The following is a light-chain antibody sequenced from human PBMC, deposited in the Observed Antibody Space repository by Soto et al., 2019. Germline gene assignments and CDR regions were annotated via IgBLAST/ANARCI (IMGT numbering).Light chain of an antibody. CDR2: GNN. CDR1: SSNIGTNT. J-gene: IGLJ2*01. V-gene: IGLV1-44*01. Sequence: QSVLTQPPSASGTPGQRVTISCSGSSSNIGTNTVNWYQQLPGTAPKLLIFGNNQRPSGVPDRFSGSKSDTSASLAISGLQSEDEGDYACGAWDDSLNGPVFGGGTKVTVL. CDR3: GAWDDSLNGPV.